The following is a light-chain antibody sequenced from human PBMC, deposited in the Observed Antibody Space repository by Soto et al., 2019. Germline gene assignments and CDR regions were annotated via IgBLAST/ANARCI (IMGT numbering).Light chain of an antibody. V-gene: IGKV3-15*01. CDR1: QSVNSN. J-gene: IGKJ1*01. CDR2: GAS. Sequence: EIVMTQSPATLSVSPGERATLSCRASQSVNSNLAWYQQKPGQAPRLLIYGASTRATGIPARFSGSGSETEFTLTISSLQSEDFAVYYCQQYNNWWTFGQGIKVEIK. CDR3: QQYNNWWT.